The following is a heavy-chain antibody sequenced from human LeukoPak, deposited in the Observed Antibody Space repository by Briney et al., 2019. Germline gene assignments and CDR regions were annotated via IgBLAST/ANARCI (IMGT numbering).Heavy chain of an antibody. CDR1: GFSFSGYA. J-gene: IGHJ5*02. CDR2: ISYNGRNK. CDR3: ARAMT. Sequence: GGSLRLSCAASGFSFSGYAIHWVRQAPGKGLEWVASISYNGRNKYYADSVKGRFTISRDNTKNSLYLQMSSLRAEDTAVYYCARAMTWGQGTLVSVSS. V-gene: IGHV3-30*04.